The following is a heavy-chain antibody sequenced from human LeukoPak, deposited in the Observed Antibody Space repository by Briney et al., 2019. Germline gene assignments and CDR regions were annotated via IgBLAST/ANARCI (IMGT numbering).Heavy chain of an antibody. J-gene: IGHJ3*02. CDR3: ATDSHSSGWTVDAFDI. CDR2: FDPEDGET. Sequence: ASVKVSCKVSGYTLTELSMHWVRQAPGKGLEWMGGFDPEDGETIYAQKFQGRVTMTEDTSTDTAHMELSSLRSEDTAVYSCATDSHSSGWTVDAFDIWGQGTMVTVSS. CDR1: GYTLTELS. V-gene: IGHV1-24*01. D-gene: IGHD6-19*01.